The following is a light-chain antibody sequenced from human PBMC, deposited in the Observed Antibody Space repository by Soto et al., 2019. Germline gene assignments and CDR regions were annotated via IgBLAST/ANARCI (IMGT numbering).Light chain of an antibody. Sequence: DIQMTQSPSSVSASVGDRVTISCRASQGISRWLAWYQQKPGEAPKLLIYAASILQSGVPSRFSGSGSGTDFTLTITSLQPEDFATYYCQQANSFHLTFGGGTKVEIK. V-gene: IGKV1-12*01. CDR3: QQANSFHLT. CDR1: QGISRW. CDR2: AAS. J-gene: IGKJ4*01.